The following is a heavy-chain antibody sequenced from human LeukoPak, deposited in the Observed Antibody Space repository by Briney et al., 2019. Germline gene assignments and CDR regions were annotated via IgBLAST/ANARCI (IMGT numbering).Heavy chain of an antibody. CDR2: ISSSSSYI. CDR3: ARGGANTYYYYGMDV. Sequence: GGSLRLSCAASGFTFSSYSMNWVRQAPGKGLEWVSSISSSSSYIYYADSVKGRFTISRDNAKNSLYPQMNSLRAEDTAVYYCARGGANTYYYYGMDVWGQGTTVTVSS. V-gene: IGHV3-21*01. J-gene: IGHJ6*02. CDR1: GFTFSSYS.